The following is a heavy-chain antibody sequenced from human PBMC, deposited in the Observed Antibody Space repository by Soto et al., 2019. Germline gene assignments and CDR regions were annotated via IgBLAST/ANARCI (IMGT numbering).Heavy chain of an antibody. V-gene: IGHV1-8*02. Sequence: ASANVSCKASGYTFTSYAMRWVRQAPGQGLEWMGWMGPNSGNRGYAQEFLGRVTMTRDTTTSTFYMDLSSLRSEDTAVYYCARVDFWSRPGYKHGMDVWGQGTPVTVSS. D-gene: IGHD3-3*01. CDR1: GYTFTSYA. J-gene: IGHJ6*02. CDR2: MGPNSGNR. CDR3: ARVDFWSRPGYKHGMDV.